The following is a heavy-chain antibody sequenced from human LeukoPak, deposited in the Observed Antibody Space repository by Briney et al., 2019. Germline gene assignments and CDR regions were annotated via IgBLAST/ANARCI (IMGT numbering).Heavy chain of an antibody. CDR2: IIPIFGTA. V-gene: IGHV1-69*05. J-gene: IGHJ4*02. Sequence: AASVKVSCKASGGTFSSYAISWVRQAPGQGLEWMGGIIPIFGTANYAQKFQGRVTITTDESTSTAYMELSSLRSEDTAVYYCVFSYYDSSGYSDYYFDYWGQGTLVTVSS. CDR1: GGTFSSYA. CDR3: VFSYYDSSGYSDYYFDY. D-gene: IGHD3-22*01.